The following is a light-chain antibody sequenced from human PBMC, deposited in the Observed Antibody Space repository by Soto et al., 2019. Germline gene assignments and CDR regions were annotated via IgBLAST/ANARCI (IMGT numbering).Light chain of an antibody. J-gene: IGKJ4*01. CDR3: HQYNNWPPPT. Sequence: EVVMTQSPVTLSVSPGERATLSCSASQSVNNNLAWYQQKPGQAPRLLIYGASTRATGIPGRFSGSGSGTEFTLTISSLQSEDSAVYYCHQYNNWPPPTFGGGTKVEI. CDR2: GAS. CDR1: QSVNNN. V-gene: IGKV3-15*01.